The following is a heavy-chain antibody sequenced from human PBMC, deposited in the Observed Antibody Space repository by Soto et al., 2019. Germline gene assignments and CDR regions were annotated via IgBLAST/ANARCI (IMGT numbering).Heavy chain of an antibody. CDR2: ISYDGSNK. J-gene: IGHJ5*02. V-gene: IGHV3-30*18. Sequence: GGSLRLSCAASGFTFSSYGMHWVRQAPGKGLEWVAVISYDGSNKYYADSVKGRFTISRDNSKNTLYLQMNSLRAEDTAVYYCAKEGLYSWGQGTLVTVSS. CDR1: GFTFSSYG. CDR3: AKEGLYS. D-gene: IGHD2-15*01.